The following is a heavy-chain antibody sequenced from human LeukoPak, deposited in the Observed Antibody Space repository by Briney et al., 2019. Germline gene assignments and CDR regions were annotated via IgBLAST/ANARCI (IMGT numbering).Heavy chain of an antibody. D-gene: IGHD3-3*02. Sequence: ASVKVSCKAAGYSFNIFHINWVRQAPGQGLEWMGWINPNSGDTNYAQKFQGRVTMTRDTSISTAYMELSRLTSDDTAVYYCARDISEYSFDYWGQGTLVTVSS. CDR3: ARDISEYSFDY. J-gene: IGHJ4*02. CDR2: INPNSGDT. CDR1: GYSFNIFH. V-gene: IGHV1-2*02.